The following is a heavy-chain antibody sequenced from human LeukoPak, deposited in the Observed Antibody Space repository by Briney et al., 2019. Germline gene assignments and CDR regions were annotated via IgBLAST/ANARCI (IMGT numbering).Heavy chain of an antibody. J-gene: IGHJ4*02. Sequence: KSSETLSLTCTVSGGSISSSSYYWGRIRQPPGKGLVWNGSIYYSGSTYYNPSLTSRLTISVDTSKTQFSLKLSSVTAADTAVYYCARIRERCSGYPDYWGQGTLVTVSS. CDR3: ARIRERCSGYPDY. V-gene: IGHV4-39*01. D-gene: IGHD3-22*01. CDR2: IYYSGST. CDR1: GGSISSSSYY.